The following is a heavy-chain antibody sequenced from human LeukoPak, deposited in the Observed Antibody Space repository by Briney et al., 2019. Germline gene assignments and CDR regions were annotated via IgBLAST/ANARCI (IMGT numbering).Heavy chain of an antibody. CDR1: GFTFSSYA. J-gene: IGHJ4*02. Sequence: PGGSLRLSCAASGFTFSSYAMHWVRQAPGKGLEWVAVISYDGSNKYYADSVKGRFTISRDNSKNTLYLQMNSLRAEDTAVYYCARNSDYDYVWGSYRKEYYFDYWGQGTLVTVSS. D-gene: IGHD3-16*02. CDR2: ISYDGSNK. V-gene: IGHV3-30-3*01. CDR3: ARNSDYDYVWGSYRKEYYFDY.